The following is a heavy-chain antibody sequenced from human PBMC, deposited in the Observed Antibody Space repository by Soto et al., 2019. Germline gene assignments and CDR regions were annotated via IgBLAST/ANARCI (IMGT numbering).Heavy chain of an antibody. Sequence: SWAMSITFAEYGGSFSVYSWSWIRQPPGKGLEWIGEIKHSRSTNYTPSLKSRVTISVDTFKNQFSLELSSVTAPDTAVNSCARRWFDPRGQGSLVIGSS. CDR3: ARRWFDP. V-gene: IGHV4-34*01. CDR2: IKHSRST. CDR1: GGSFSVYS. J-gene: IGHJ5*02.